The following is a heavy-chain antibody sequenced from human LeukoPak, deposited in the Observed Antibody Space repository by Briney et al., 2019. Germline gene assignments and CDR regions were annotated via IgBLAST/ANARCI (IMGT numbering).Heavy chain of an antibody. CDR1: GFTFDDYG. J-gene: IGHJ4*02. CDR3: ASSSSGWYGGIDY. V-gene: IGHV3-20*04. D-gene: IGHD6-19*01. CDR2: INWNGGST. Sequence: GGSLRLSCAASGFTFDDYGMSWVRHAPGKGLEWVSGINWNGGSTGYADSVKGGFTISRDNAKNSLYLQMNSLRAEDTALYYCASSSSGWYGGIDYWGQGTLVTVSS.